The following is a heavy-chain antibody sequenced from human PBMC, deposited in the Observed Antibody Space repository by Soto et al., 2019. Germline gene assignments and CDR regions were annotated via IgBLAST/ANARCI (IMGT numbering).Heavy chain of an antibody. CDR1: GGSISSGGYY. D-gene: IGHD2-15*01. J-gene: IGHJ4*02. CDR2: IYYSGST. CDR3: ARDRECSGGTCYNYFDY. V-gene: IGHV4-31*03. Sequence: PSETLSLTCTASGGSISSGGYYWSWIRQHPGKGLEWIGCIYYSGSTYYNPSLKSRVTISVDTSKNQFSLKLSSVTAADTAVYYCARDRECSGGTCYNYFDYWGQGTLVTVSS.